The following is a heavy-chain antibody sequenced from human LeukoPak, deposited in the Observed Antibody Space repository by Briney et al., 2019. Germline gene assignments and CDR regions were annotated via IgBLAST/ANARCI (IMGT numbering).Heavy chain of an antibody. CDR1: GFTFDGYA. Sequence: GGSLRLSCAASGFTFDGYAMHWVRQAPGKGLEWVSGISWNSGSIGYADSAKGRFTISRDNAKNSLYLQINSLRAEDMALYYCAKVNYYDSSGGYFDYWGQGTLVTVSS. V-gene: IGHV3-9*03. J-gene: IGHJ4*02. CDR2: ISWNSGSI. D-gene: IGHD3-22*01. CDR3: AKVNYYDSSGGYFDY.